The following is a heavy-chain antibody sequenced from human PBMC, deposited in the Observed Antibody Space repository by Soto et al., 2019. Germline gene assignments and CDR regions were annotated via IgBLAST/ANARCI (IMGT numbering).Heavy chain of an antibody. CDR3: AKDKTSDDAFDI. Sequence: LRLSCAASGFTFTSYAMHWVRQAPGKGLEWVAVISYDGSNKYYADSVKGRFTISRDTYKNTLYLQMNSLRAEDTAVYYCAKDKTSDDAFDIWGQGTMVTVS. CDR1: GFTFTSYA. V-gene: IGHV3-30-3*01. CDR2: ISYDGSNK. J-gene: IGHJ3*02.